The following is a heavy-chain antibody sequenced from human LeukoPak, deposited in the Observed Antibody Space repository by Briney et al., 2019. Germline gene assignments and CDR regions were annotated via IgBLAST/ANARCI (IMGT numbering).Heavy chain of an antibody. CDR3: AREDSRCPSCYPDY. CDR1: GFTIGTYG. J-gene: IGHJ4*02. Sequence: GGSLRLSCAASGFTIGTYGLHWVRQAPGKGLEWVAVISYDGSHEDYADSMKGRFTISRDNSKNTLYLQVNSLRAEDTAVYYCAREDSRCPSCYPDYWGQGTLVTVSS. CDR2: ISYDGSHE. V-gene: IGHV3-30*01. D-gene: IGHD2-2*01.